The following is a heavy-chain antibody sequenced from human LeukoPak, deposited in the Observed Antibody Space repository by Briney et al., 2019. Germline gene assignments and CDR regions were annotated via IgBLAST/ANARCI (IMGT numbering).Heavy chain of an antibody. D-gene: IGHD1-20*01. CDR3: AREWDNWNAGAFDI. Sequence: PSETLSLTCIVSGYSISSDYYWGWIRQPPGKGLEWIGNIYHSGSTYYNPSLRSRVTISIDTSKNQFSLKLSSVTATDTAVYYCAREWDNWNAGAFDIWGQGTMVTVSS. J-gene: IGHJ3*02. V-gene: IGHV4-38-2*02. CDR1: GYSISSDYY. CDR2: IYHSGST.